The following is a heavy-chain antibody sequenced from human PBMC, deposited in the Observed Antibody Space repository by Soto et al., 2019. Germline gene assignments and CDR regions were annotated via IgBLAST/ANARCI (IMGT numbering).Heavy chain of an antibody. CDR3: ATEWIQLWLRGYYGMDV. J-gene: IGHJ6*02. V-gene: IGHV4-39*01. CDR2: LYYSGST. CDR1: GGSITSSSYF. Sequence: PSETLSLTCTVSGGSITSSSYFWGWIRQPPGKGLEWIGSLYYSGSTYYNPSLKSRVTISVDTSKNQFSLKLSSVTAADTAVYYCATEWIQLWLRGYYGMDVWGQGTTVTVSS. D-gene: IGHD5-18*01.